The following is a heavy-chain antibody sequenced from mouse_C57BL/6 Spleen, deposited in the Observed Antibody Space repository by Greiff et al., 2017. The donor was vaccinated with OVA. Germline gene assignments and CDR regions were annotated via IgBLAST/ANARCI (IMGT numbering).Heavy chain of an antibody. D-gene: IGHD2-4*01. CDR1: GYPFTSYW. V-gene: IGHV1-53*01. J-gene: IGHJ1*03. CDR2: INPSNGGT. Sequence: QVQLQQPGTELVKPGASVQLSCKASGYPFTSYWMHWVKQRPGQGLAWIGNINPSNGGTNYNEKFKSKATLTVDKSSSTAYMQLSSLTSEDSAVYYCARWGDYDGRYFDVWGTGTTVTVSS. CDR3: ARWGDYDGRYFDV.